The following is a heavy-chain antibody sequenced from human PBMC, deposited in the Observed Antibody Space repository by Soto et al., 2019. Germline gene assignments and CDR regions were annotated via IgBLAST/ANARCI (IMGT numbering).Heavy chain of an antibody. CDR3: AKDIHDYGDLHCGAFHI. CDR1: GFTFSSYA. V-gene: IGHV3-23*01. D-gene: IGHD4-17*01. J-gene: IGHJ3*02. CDR2: ISGSGGST. Sequence: VQLLESGGGLVQRGGSLRLSCAASGFTFSSYAMSWVRQAPGKGLEWVSAISGSGGSTYYADSVKGRFTISRDNSKNTLYLQMNSLRSEDTAVYYCAKDIHDYGDLHCGAFHISGQGTMVTVSS.